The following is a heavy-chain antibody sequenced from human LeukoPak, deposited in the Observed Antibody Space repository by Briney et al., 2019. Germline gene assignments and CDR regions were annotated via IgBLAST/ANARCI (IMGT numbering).Heavy chain of an antibody. V-gene: IGHV3-11*03. J-gene: IGHJ4*02. CDR1: GFTFSDYY. CDR3: ARREARTFDY. CDR2: ISSTSTYT. D-gene: IGHD1-26*01. Sequence: GGSLRLSCAVSGFTFSDYYMSWVRQAPGEGLEWVSYISSTSTYTNYADSVKGRFTISRDNAKNSLYLQMNSLRAEDTAVYYCARREARTFDYWGQGTLVTVSS.